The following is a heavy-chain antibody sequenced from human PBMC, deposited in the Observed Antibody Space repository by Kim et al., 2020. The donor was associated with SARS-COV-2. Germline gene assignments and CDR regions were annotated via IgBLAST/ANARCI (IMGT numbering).Heavy chain of an antibody. V-gene: IGHV3-30*04. D-gene: IGHD6-19*01. CDR1: GFTFTMYS. J-gene: IGHJ4*03. Sequence: GGSLRLSCAASGFTFTMYSMHWVRQAPGKGLEWVAFISFDGSNTDYADSVKGRFTVSRDSSKNTVFLEMGRLRLEDTALYFCARDPIYASGRCYFDPRG. CDR2: ISFDGSNT. CDR3: ARDPIYASGRCYFDP.